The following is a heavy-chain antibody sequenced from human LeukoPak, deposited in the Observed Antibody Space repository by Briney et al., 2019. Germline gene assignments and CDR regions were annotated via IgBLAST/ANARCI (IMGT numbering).Heavy chain of an antibody. CDR2: ISGYNGKT. CDR1: GYTLTTSG. V-gene: IGHV1-18*01. D-gene: IGHD3-9*01. Sequence: ASVKVSCQASGYTLTTSGISWVRQAPGQGLEWMGWISGYNGKTNYAQKLQDRVTMTTDTSTSTAYMELRSLRSDDTAVYYCARRRYFDWLSHDAFDIWGQGTMVTVSS. J-gene: IGHJ3*02. CDR3: ARRRYFDWLSHDAFDI.